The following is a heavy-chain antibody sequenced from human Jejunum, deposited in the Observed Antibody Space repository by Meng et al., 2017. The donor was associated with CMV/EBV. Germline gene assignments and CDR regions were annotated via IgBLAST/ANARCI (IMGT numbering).Heavy chain of an antibody. V-gene: IGHV4-59*01. J-gene: IGHJ4*02. D-gene: IGHD4-23*01. CDR3: ARANSGFGGNFDY. Sequence: NVSGDSISDDYWSWIRQPPGKGLEWIGYVYYGGSTTYNPSLKSRVTISVDRSKGQFFLKLTSVTAADTAVYFCARANSGFGGNFDYWGQGTLVTVSS. CDR2: VYYGGST. CDR1: GDSISDDY.